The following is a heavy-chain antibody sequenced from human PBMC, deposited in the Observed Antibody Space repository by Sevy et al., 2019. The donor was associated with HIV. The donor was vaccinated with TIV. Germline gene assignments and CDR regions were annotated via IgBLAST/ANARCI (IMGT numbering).Heavy chain of an antibody. Sequence: SETLSLTCNVSGASINRGSYYWIWIRQPAGKGLEWIGRIYTSGATNYNPSLESRLTISVDTSKNQFSLRLSSVTAADTAIYYGARSRSYCSGGNCYSDFDIWGQGTMVTVSS. CDR3: ARSRSYCSGGNCYSDFDI. D-gene: IGHD2-15*01. CDR1: GASINRGSYY. J-gene: IGHJ3*02. V-gene: IGHV4-61*02. CDR2: IYTSGAT.